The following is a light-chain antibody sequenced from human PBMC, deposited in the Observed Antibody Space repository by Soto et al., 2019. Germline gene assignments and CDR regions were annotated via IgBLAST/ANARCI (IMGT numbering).Light chain of an antibody. CDR2: DVS. Sequence: QSVLTQPPSASGSPGQSGTISCTGSRRDVGNYNYVSWYQQHPGNAPKVIIYDVSERPSGVPDRFSGTKSGNTASLTVSGLQAEDEADYFCSSYAGSNNWLFGGGTKLTVL. V-gene: IGLV2-8*01. J-gene: IGLJ3*02. CDR3: SSYAGSNNWL. CDR1: RRDVGNYNY.